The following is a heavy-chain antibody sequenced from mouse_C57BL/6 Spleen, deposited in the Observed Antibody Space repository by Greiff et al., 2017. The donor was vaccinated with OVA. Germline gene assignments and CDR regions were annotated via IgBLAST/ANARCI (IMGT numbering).Heavy chain of an antibody. V-gene: IGHV5-4*01. CDR3: ARDLSLFAY. CDR1: GFTFSSYA. Sequence: EVNVVESGGGLVKPGGSLKLSCAASGFTFSSYAMSWVRQTPEKRLEWVATISDGGSYTYYPDNVKGRFTISRDNAKNNLYLQMSHLKSEDTAMYYCARDLSLFAYWGQGTLVTVSA. CDR2: ISDGGSYT. J-gene: IGHJ3*01.